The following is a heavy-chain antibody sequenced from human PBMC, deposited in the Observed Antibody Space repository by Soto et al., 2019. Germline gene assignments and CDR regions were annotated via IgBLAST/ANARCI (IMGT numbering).Heavy chain of an antibody. J-gene: IGHJ4*02. Sequence: QVQLQESGPGLVKPSQTLSLTCTVSGGSISSGDYYWSWIRQPPGKGLEWIGYIYYSGSTYYNPSLKSRVTISGDPSKNQFSLKLSSVTAADTAVYYCARGWRFEAGRYSYGLWGQGTLVTVS. CDR2: IYYSGST. CDR3: ARGWRFEAGRYSYGL. V-gene: IGHV4-30-4*01. CDR1: GGSISSGDYY. D-gene: IGHD5-18*01.